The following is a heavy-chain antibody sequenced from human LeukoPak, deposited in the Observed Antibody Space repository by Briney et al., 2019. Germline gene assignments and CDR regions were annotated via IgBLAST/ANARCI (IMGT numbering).Heavy chain of an antibody. D-gene: IGHD7-27*01. CDR3: ARDGTGDRWGHFDY. CDR2: IYSGGST. J-gene: IGHJ4*02. V-gene: IGHV3-53*01. Sequence: QSGGSLRLSCAASGFTVSSNYMSWVRQAPGKGLECVSAIYSGGSTYYAVSVKGRFTISRDNSKNTLYLQMNSLRAEDTAVYYCARDGTGDRWGHFDYWGQGTLVTVSS. CDR1: GFTVSSNY.